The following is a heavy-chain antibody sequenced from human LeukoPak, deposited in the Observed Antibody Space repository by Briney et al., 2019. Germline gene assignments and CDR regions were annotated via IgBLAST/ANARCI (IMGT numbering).Heavy chain of an antibody. CDR2: IYYSGST. CDR1: GGSISSGDYY. Sequence: SQTLSLTCTVSGGSISSGDYYWSWIRQPPGKGLEWIGYIYYSGSTYYNPSLKSRVTISVDTSKNQFSLKLSSVTAADTAVYCCARGNYGDYGEYFQHWGQGTLVTVSS. CDR3: ARGNYGDYGEYFQH. J-gene: IGHJ1*01. V-gene: IGHV4-30-4*01. D-gene: IGHD4-17*01.